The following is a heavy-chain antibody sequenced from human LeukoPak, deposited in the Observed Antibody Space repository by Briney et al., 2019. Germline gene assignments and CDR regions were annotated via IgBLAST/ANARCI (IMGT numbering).Heavy chain of an antibody. CDR3: ARRAYCGGDCYSGHPGFDY. V-gene: IGHV4-39*07. J-gene: IGHJ4*02. D-gene: IGHD2-21*02. CDR1: GGSISSSSYY. CDR2: IYYSGST. Sequence: SETLSLTCTVSGGSISSSSYYWGWIRQPPGKGLEWIGSIYYSGSTYYNPSLKSRVTISVDTSKNQFSLKLSSVTAADTAVYYCARRAYCGGDCYSGHPGFDYWGQGTLVTVSS.